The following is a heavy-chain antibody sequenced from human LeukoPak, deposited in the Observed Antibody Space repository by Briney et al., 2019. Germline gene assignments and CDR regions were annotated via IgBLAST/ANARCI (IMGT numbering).Heavy chain of an antibody. Sequence: PGGSLRLSCAASGFTFSTYWMSWVRQAPGKGLEWVAIIKQDGSEKDYVDSVKGRFTISRDNAKNSLYLQMNSLRVEDTAVYYCARVLLVSRYAFDIWGQGTVITVSS. D-gene: IGHD2-8*02. CDR1: GFTFSTYW. CDR2: IKQDGSEK. CDR3: ARVLLVSRYAFDI. V-gene: IGHV3-7*01. J-gene: IGHJ3*02.